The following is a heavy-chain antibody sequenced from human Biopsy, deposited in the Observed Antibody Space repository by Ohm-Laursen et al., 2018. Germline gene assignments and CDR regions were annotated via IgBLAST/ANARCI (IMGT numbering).Heavy chain of an antibody. J-gene: IGHJ5*02. D-gene: IGHD3-22*01. Sequence: GTLSLTCTVSGGFISTYYWNWIRQPAGKALEWIGRIYNTGSTNYNPSLQSRVTISVDTSKNHFSLRLRSVTPADTAIYYCARDRGYYSDRTVPGYFDLWGQGTLLTVSS. CDR3: ARDRGYYSDRTVPGYFDL. CDR2: IYNTGST. CDR1: GGFISTYY. V-gene: IGHV4-4*07.